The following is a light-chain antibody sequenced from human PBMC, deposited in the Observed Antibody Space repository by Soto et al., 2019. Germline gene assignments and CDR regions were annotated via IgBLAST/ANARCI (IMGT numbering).Light chain of an antibody. J-gene: IGLJ2*01. CDR1: SSNIGNNY. Sequence: VLTQPPSVSAAPGQKVTSSCSGSSSNIGNNYVSWYQQLPGTAPKLLIYDNNKRPSGIPDRFSGSKSGTSATLGITGLQTGDEADYYCGTWDSSLSAGVFGGGTKVTVL. CDR3: GTWDSSLSAGV. CDR2: DNN. V-gene: IGLV1-51*01.